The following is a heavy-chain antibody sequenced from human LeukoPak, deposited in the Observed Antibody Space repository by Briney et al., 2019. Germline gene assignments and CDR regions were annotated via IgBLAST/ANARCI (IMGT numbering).Heavy chain of an antibody. CDR1: GFTFSTYG. CDR3: ARDGPAYCGGDCYWDY. Sequence: GGSLRLSCAASGFTFSTYGMHWVRQASGKGLEWVAVIWYDGSNKYYADSVKGRFTISRDNSKNTLYLQMNSLRAEDTAVYYCARDGPAYCGGDCYWDYWGQGTLVTVSS. J-gene: IGHJ4*02. D-gene: IGHD2-21*02. V-gene: IGHV3-33*01. CDR2: IWYDGSNK.